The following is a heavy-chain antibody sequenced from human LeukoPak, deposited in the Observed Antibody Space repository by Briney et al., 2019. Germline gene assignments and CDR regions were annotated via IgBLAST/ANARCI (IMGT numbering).Heavy chain of an antibody. J-gene: IGHJ5*02. Sequence: GSLRLSCAASGFTFSSYTMHWIRQPPGKGLEWIGEINHSGSTNYNPSLKSRVTISVDTSKNQFSLKLSSVTAADTAVYYCARFLQYSSSWYNWFDPWGQGTLVTVSS. CDR1: GFTFSSYT. CDR3: ARFLQYSSSWYNWFDP. V-gene: IGHV4-34*01. D-gene: IGHD6-13*01. CDR2: INHSGST.